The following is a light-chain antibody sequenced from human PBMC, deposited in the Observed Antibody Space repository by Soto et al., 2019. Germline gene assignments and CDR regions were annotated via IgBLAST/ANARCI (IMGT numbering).Light chain of an antibody. Sequence: QSALTQPPSVSGAPGQRVTISCTGSGSNIGANYDVHGYQHRPGTAPKLLIFGNTNRPSGVPDRFSGSKSGTSASLAITGLQAEDEGDYYCQSYDSTLSARYVFGTGTKVTVL. V-gene: IGLV1-40*01. CDR1: GSNIGANYD. CDR2: GNT. CDR3: QSYDSTLSARYV. J-gene: IGLJ1*01.